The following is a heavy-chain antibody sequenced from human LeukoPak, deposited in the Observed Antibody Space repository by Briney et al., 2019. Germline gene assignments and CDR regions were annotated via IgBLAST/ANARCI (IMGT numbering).Heavy chain of an antibody. CDR1: GFTFSSYS. CDR3: ARRYYYDSSGYYYDAFDI. J-gene: IGHJ3*02. V-gene: IGHV3-30-3*01. D-gene: IGHD3-22*01. CDR2: ISYDGSNK. Sequence: GGSLRLSCAASGFTFSSYSMHWVRQAPGKGLEWVAVISYDGSNKYYADSVKGRFTISRDNSKNSLYLQMNSLRAEDTAVYYCARRYYYDSSGYYYDAFDIWGQGTMVTVSS.